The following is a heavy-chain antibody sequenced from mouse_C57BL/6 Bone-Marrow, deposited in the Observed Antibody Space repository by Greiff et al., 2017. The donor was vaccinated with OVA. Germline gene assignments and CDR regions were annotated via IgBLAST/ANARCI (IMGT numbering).Heavy chain of an antibody. Sequence: EVKVVESGGDLVKPGGSLKLSCAASGFTFSSYGMSWVRQTPDKRLEWVATISSGGSYTYYPDSVKGRFTISRDNAKNTLYLQMSSLKSEDTAMYYCARHYYGSIFAYWGQGTLVTVSA. CDR2: ISSGGSYT. CDR1: GFTFSSYG. CDR3: ARHYYGSIFAY. D-gene: IGHD1-1*01. J-gene: IGHJ3*01. V-gene: IGHV5-6*01.